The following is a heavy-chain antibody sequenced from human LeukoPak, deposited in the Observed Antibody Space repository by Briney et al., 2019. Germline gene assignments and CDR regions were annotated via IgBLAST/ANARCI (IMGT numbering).Heavy chain of an antibody. Sequence: GGSLRLSCAASGFTFSSYAMSWVRQAPGKGLEWVSAISSSSIYIYYADSVKGRFTISRDNAKNSLYLQMNSLGAEDTAVYYCARMNAYDGPDYWGQGTLVTVSS. CDR3: ARMNAYDGPDY. V-gene: IGHV3-21*01. J-gene: IGHJ4*02. CDR2: ISSSSIYI. CDR1: GFTFSSYA. D-gene: IGHD5-12*01.